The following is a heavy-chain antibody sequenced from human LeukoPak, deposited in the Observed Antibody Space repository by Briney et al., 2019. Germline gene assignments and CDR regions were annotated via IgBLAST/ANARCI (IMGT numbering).Heavy chain of an antibody. CDR2: INPSSGGT. J-gene: IGHJ4*02. CDR1: GHTFTAYY. D-gene: IGHD3-16*01. CDR3: ARATNRGSPANAYVY. V-gene: IGHV1-2*02. Sequence: ASVKVSCKASGHTFTAYYMFWVRQAPGQGLEWMGWINPSSGGTNYAPKFQGRVTMTRDTSISTAYMELSGLRSDDTAIYYCARATNRGSPANAYVYWGQGTLVTVSS.